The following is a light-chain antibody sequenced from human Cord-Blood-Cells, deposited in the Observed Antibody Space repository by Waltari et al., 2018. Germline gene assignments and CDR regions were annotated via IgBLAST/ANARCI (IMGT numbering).Light chain of an antibody. CDR2: SGS. V-gene: IGKV2-28*01. CDR1: QSLLHSNGYNY. Sequence: DIVMTQSPLSLPVTPGEPASISCRSSQSLLHSNGYNYLDLYLQKPGQSPQLLIYSGSNRASGVPDRFSGSGSGTDFTLKISRVEAEDVGVYYCMQALQTPYTFGQGTKLEIK. CDR3: MQALQTPYT. J-gene: IGKJ2*01.